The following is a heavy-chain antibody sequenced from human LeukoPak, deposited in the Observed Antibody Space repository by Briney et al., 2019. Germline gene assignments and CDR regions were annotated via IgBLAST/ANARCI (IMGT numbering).Heavy chain of an antibody. J-gene: IGHJ3*02. V-gene: IGHV1-2*02. Sequence: SVKVSCKASGYTFTAYYLHWVRQAPGQGLGWMGYIYPKSSDTNYAQNFQGRVTMTMDTSISTVYMELSRLTSDDTAVYYCARDEAAAKTNALDIWGQGTKVTVSS. CDR2: IYPKSSDT. CDR1: GYTFTAYY. D-gene: IGHD6-13*01. CDR3: ARDEAAAKTNALDI.